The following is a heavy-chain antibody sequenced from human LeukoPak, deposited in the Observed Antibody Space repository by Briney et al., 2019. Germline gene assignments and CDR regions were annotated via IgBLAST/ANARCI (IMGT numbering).Heavy chain of an antibody. V-gene: IGHV3-64D*06. Sequence: GGSLKLSCSASGFTFNRFYLHWVRQAPGKGLEFVSHISSNGATTYYADSVKGRFTISRDNSKNTLYLQMSSLRADDTAVYYCVKDRSLAAPNNDFFDSWGQGALVTVSS. CDR2: ISSNGATT. CDR3: VKDRSLAAPNNDFFDS. D-gene: IGHD6-6*01. CDR1: GFTFNRFY. J-gene: IGHJ4*02.